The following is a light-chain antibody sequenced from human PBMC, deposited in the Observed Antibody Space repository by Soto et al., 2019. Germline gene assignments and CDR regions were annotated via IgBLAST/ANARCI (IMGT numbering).Light chain of an antibody. J-gene: IGLJ2*01. CDR3: TSYAGSNRLK. V-gene: IGLV2-8*01. Sequence: QSALTQPPSASGSPGQSVTISCTGTSSDVGGYDYVSWYQQDPGKAPKLMIFEVSKRPSGVPDRFSGSKSGNTASLTVSGLQAEDEAAYYCTSYAGSNRLKFGGGTKLTVL. CDR1: SSDVGGYDY. CDR2: EVS.